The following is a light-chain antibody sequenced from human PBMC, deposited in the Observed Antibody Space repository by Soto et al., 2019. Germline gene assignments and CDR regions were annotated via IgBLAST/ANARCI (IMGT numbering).Light chain of an antibody. Sequence: AIPLTQPPSSLSAYVGDRVTITCRASQGIRNELGWYQQRPGKAPKLLIYAASTLQSGVPSRFSGSGYGTVFTLTISHLQPDDSGTYYCQQYDVYSTFSQGTK. V-gene: IGKV1-6*01. CDR1: QGIRNE. J-gene: IGKJ1*01. CDR2: AAS. CDR3: QQYDVYST.